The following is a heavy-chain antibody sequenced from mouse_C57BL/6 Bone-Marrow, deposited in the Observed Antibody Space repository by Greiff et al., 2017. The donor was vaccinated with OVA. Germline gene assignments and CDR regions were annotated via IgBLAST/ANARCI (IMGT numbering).Heavy chain of an antibody. CDR2: ISSSSSTI. CDR1: GFTFSDYG. D-gene: IGHD1-1*01. CDR3: ASYYYYGSSYGWFAY. Sequence: EVHLVESGGGLVKPGGSLKLSCAASGFTFSDYGMHWVRQAPEKGLEWVAYISSSSSTIYYADTVKGRFTISRDNAKNTLFLQMTSLRSEDTAMYYCASYYYYGSSYGWFAYWGQGTLVTVSA. J-gene: IGHJ3*01. V-gene: IGHV5-17*01.